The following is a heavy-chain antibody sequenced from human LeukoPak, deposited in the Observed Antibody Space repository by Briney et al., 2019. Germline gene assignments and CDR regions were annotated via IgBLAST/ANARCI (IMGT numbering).Heavy chain of an antibody. Sequence: GASVKVSCKASGYTFTDYYIHWVRQAPGQGLKWMGWINPNSGGTNYAQKFQGRVTMTRDTSISTAYMELSSLRSDDTAVYYCARGSRTTDWFDPWGQGTLVTVSS. V-gene: IGHV1-2*02. CDR2: INPNSGGT. CDR1: GYTFTDYY. D-gene: IGHD1-7*01. CDR3: ARGSRTTDWFDP. J-gene: IGHJ5*02.